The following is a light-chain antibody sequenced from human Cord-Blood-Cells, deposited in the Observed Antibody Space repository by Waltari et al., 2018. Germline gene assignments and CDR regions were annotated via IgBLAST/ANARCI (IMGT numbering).Light chain of an antibody. Sequence: QSALTQPASVSGSPGQSITISCTGTSSDVGGYNYVSWYQQDPGKAPKLMIYEFSSRPSGVSNRFSGSKSGNTASLTISGLQAEDEADYYCSSYTSSSTLVVFGGGTKLTVL. J-gene: IGLJ3*02. CDR1: SSDVGGYNY. V-gene: IGLV2-14*01. CDR3: SSYTSSSTLVV. CDR2: EFS.